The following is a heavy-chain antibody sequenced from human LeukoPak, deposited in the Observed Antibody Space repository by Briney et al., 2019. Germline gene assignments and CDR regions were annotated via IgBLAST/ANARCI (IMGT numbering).Heavy chain of an antibody. Sequence: GGSLRLSCAASGFTFSSYGMHWVRQAPGKGLEWVAFIRYDGSNKYYADSVKGRFTISRDNSKNTLYLQMNSLRAEDTAVYYCARDQEVIVATIDGNYFDYWGQGTLVTVSS. CDR1: GFTFSSYG. J-gene: IGHJ4*02. CDR3: ARDQEVIVATIDGNYFDY. D-gene: IGHD5-12*01. CDR2: IRYDGSNK. V-gene: IGHV3-30*02.